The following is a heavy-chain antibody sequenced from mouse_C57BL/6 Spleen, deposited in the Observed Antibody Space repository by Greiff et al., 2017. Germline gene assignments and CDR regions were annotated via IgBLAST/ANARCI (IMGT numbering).Heavy chain of an antibody. CDR2: IHPNSGST. D-gene: IGHD2-2*01. J-gene: IGHJ2*01. V-gene: IGHV1-64*01. CDR1: GYTFTSYW. Sequence: QVQLQQPGAELVKPGASVKLSCKASGYTFTSYWMHWVKQRPGQGLEWIGMIHPNSGSTNYNEKFKSKATLTVDKSSSTAYLQLSNLTSEDSAVYYCARRMVTTEGDYFDYWGQGTTLTVSS. CDR3: ARRMVTTEGDYFDY.